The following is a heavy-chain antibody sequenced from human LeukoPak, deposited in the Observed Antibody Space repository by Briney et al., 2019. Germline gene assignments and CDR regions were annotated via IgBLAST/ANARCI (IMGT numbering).Heavy chain of an antibody. CDR2: IYYSGKT. V-gene: IGHV4-39*07. CDR3: ARHRPSYYNSPTWFDP. D-gene: IGHD3-10*01. CDR1: GYSITTPHDY. J-gene: IGHJ5*02. Sequence: SETLSLTCNVSGYSITTPHDYWAWIRQPPGKGLEWIGDIYYSGKTYYNPPFESRGTISSDTSRNQFSLRLRSVTAADTAIYYCARHRPSYYNSPTWFDPWGQGTLVTVSS.